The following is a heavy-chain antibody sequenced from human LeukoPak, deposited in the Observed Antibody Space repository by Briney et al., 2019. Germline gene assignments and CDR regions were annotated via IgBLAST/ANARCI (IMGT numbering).Heavy chain of an antibody. Sequence: ASVKVSCKASGYTFTDYYIHWVRQAPGQGLEWMGWINPNSGGTNDAQKFQGRVTMTTDTSISTAYMELSSLRSEDTAVYYCARPQGFDSSGRNAFDIWGQGTMVTVSS. D-gene: IGHD3-22*01. CDR1: GYTFTDYY. V-gene: IGHV1-2*02. CDR2: INPNSGGT. CDR3: ARPQGFDSSGRNAFDI. J-gene: IGHJ3*02.